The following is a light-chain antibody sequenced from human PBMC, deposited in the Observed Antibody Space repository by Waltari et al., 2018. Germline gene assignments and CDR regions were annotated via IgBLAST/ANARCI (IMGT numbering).Light chain of an antibody. CDR2: DCS. CDR1: SSDVGGYKY. CDR3: CSYAGGYTWV. V-gene: IGLV2-11*01. Sequence: QSALTQPRSVSGSPGQSVTISCTGTSSDVGGYKYVSWYQHHPGKAPKRMIYDCSKRPPRVPDRFSGSKSGNTASLTISGLQAEDEADYSCCSYAGGYTWVFGGGTKLTVL. J-gene: IGLJ3*02.